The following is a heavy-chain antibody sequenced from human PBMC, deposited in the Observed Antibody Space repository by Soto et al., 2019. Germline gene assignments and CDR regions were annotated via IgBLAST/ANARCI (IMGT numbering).Heavy chain of an antibody. CDR2: IFYSDSF. V-gene: IGHV4-31*03. D-gene: IGHD3-3*01. J-gene: IGHJ4*02. CDR3: ARAPETPPIFGVVRPYFFDF. CDR1: GGSISSGGSY. Sequence: SETLSLTCTFPGGSISSGGSYWSWIRQRPGEGLEWIGYIFYSDSFYYTPSLKGRVVILADTSKNQFTLKLSSVTDADTAVHFCARAPETPPIFGVVRPYFFDFWGQGTLVTVSS.